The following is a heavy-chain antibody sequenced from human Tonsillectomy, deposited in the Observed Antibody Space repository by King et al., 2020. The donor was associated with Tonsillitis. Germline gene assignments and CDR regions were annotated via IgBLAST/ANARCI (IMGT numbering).Heavy chain of an antibody. CDR2: INHSGNS. V-gene: IGHV4-34*01. CDR1: GGSFSDYY. Sequence: VQLQQWGTGLLKPSETLSLTCAVYGGSFSDYYWTWIRQPPGKGLEWIGEINHSGNSYYNPSLKSRVTISIDTSKNQFSLRLSSVTAADTAVYYCASEIAYFDYWGQGTLVTVSS. J-gene: IGHJ4*02. CDR3: ASEIAYFDY. D-gene: IGHD2-21*01.